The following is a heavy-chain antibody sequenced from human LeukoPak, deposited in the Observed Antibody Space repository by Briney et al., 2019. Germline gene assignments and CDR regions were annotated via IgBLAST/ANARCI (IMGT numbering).Heavy chain of an antibody. J-gene: IGHJ5*02. CDR3: ARGTSWFDP. Sequence: KPSETLSLTCAVYGGSFSGYYWSWIRQPPGKGLEWIGEINHSGSTNYNPSLKSRVTISVDTSKTQFSLKRSSVTAADTAVYYCARGTSWFDPWGQGTLVTVSS. CDR2: INHSGST. CDR1: GGSFSGYY. V-gene: IGHV4-34*01. D-gene: IGHD4-11*01.